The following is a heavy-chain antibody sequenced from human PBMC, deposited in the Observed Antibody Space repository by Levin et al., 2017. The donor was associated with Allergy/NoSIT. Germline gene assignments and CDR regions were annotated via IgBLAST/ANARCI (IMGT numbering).Heavy chain of an antibody. CDR2: INHSGST. V-gene: IGHV4-34*01. CDR3: ARGRGSGRYCSSTSCHPQRLTSWFDP. D-gene: IGHD2-2*01. Sequence: PGGSLRLSCAVYGGSFSGYYWSWIRQPPGKGLEWIGEINHSGSTNYNPSLKSRVTISVDTSKNQFSLKLSSVTAADTAVYYCARGRGSGRYCSSTSCHPQRLTSWFDPWGQGTLVTVSS. J-gene: IGHJ5*02. CDR1: GGSFSGYY.